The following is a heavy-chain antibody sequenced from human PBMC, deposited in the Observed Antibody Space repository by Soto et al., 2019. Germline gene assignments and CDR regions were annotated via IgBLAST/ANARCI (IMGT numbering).Heavy chain of an antibody. D-gene: IGHD5-18*01. CDR1: GYTFTSYD. CDR3: ARDTAMANWFAP. J-gene: IGHJ5*02. V-gene: IGHV1-8*01. CDR2: MNPNSGNT. Sequence: ASVKVSCKASGYTFTSYDINWVRQATGQGPEWMGWMNPNSGNTGYAQKFQGRVTMTRNTSISTAYMELSSLRSEDTAVYYCARDTAMANWFAPWGQGTLVTVSS.